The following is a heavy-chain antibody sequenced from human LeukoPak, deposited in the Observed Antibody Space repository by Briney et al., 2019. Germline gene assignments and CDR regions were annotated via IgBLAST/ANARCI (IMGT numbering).Heavy chain of an antibody. D-gene: IGHD4-17*01. CDR1: GGSISGYY. J-gene: IGHJ4*02. Sequence: PSGTLSLTCTVSGGSISGYYCSWIRQPPGKGLEWIGYIYYSGSTNYNPSLKSRVTISVDTSKNQFSLKLSSVTAADTAVYYCARGSLMDDYGDYGPDYWGQGTLVTVSS. V-gene: IGHV4-59*01. CDR3: ARGSLMDDYGDYGPDY. CDR2: IYYSGST.